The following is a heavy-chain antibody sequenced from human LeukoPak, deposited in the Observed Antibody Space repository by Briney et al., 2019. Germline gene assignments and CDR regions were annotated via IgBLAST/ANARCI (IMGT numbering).Heavy chain of an antibody. CDR3: ARGGSGSGYLYYFDS. CDR1: GYSFSDYS. Sequence: GASVKVSCKASGYSFSDYSMDWVRQAPGQGLEWMGRINSNSGGTSYAQNFQGRVTMTRDTSISTAYMEVSGLTSDDTAVYYCARGGSGSGYLYYFDSWGQGTLVSVSS. J-gene: IGHJ4*02. CDR2: INSNSGGT. D-gene: IGHD3-10*01. V-gene: IGHV1-2*06.